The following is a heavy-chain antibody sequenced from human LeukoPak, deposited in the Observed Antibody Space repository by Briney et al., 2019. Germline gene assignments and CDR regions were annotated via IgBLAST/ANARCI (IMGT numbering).Heavy chain of an antibody. J-gene: IGHJ3*02. V-gene: IGHV5-51*01. Sequence: GESLKISCKGSGYSFTSYWIGWVRQMPGKGLEWMGIIYPGDSDTRYSPSFQGQVTISADKSISTAYLQWSSLKASDTAMYYCARSAVRYFDWLSDPDAFDIWGQGTMVTVSS. D-gene: IGHD3-9*01. CDR3: ARSAVRYFDWLSDPDAFDI. CDR1: GYSFTSYW. CDR2: IYPGDSDT.